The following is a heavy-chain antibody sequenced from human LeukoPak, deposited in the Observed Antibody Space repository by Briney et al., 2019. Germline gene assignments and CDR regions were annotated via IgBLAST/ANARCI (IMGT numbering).Heavy chain of an antibody. V-gene: IGHV3-74*01. CDR1: GFTFGDYA. J-gene: IGHJ3*02. D-gene: IGHD2-8*01. Sequence: GGSLRLSCTASGFTFGDYAMSWVRQAPGKGLVWVSRITSDGSSTSYADSVKGRFTISRDNAKNTLYLQMNSLRAEDRAVYYCARGNGHASDIWGQGTMVTVSS. CDR3: ARGNGHASDI. CDR2: ITSDGSST.